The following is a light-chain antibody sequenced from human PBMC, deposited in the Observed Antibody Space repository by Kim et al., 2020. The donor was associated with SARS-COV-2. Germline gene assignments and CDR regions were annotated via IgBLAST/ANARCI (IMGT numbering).Light chain of an antibody. J-gene: IGKJ1*01. V-gene: IGKV4-1*01. CDR2: WAS. Sequence: DIVMTQSPDSLAVSLGERATINCKSSQSVLYSSNNKNYLAWYQQKPGQPPKLLIYWASTRESGVPDRFNGSGSGTDFTLTISSLQAEDVAVYYCQQYYSTPLTFGQGTKVDIK. CDR3: QQYYSTPLT. CDR1: QSVLYSSNNKNY.